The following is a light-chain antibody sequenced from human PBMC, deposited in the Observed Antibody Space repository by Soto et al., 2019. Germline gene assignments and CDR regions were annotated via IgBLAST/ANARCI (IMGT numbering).Light chain of an antibody. CDR1: QSVSSS. J-gene: IGKJ5*01. Sequence: EIVLTQSPATLSLSPGERATLSCRASQSVSSSLAWYQQKPGQAPRLLIYDASNRATDIPARVSGSGSGTDFTLTITSLEPEDFAVYFCQQTKNRPVTFGQGTRLEIK. CDR3: QQTKNRPVT. V-gene: IGKV3-11*01. CDR2: DAS.